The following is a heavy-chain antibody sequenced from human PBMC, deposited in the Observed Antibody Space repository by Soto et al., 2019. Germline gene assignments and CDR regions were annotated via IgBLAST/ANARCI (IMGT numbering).Heavy chain of an antibody. CDR3: AASFGERWLQGPLDW. V-gene: IGHV4-59*01. D-gene: IGHD3-10*01. Sequence: SETLSLTCTVSGGSISSYYWSWIRQPPGKGLEWIGYIYYTGTTNYNPSLKSRVTISVDTSKNQFSLKLSSLRSEDTAVYYCAASFGERWLQGPLDWWGQGTLVTVSS. CDR2: IYYTGTT. CDR1: GGSISSYY. J-gene: IGHJ4*02.